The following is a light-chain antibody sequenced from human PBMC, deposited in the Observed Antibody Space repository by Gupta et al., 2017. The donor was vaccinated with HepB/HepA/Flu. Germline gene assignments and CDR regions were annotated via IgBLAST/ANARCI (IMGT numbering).Light chain of an antibody. CDR1: QSVSSY. Sequence: EIVLTQSPATLSLSPGERATLSCRASQSVSSYLAWYQQKPGQAPRLLIYDASNRATGIPARCSGSGSGTDFXLTISSXEPEDFAVYYCQQRSNWPPALTFGXGTKVEIK. J-gene: IGKJ4*01. CDR3: QQRSNWPPALT. V-gene: IGKV3-11*01. CDR2: DAS.